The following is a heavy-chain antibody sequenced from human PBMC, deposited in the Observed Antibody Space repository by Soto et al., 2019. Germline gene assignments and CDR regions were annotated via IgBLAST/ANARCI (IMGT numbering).Heavy chain of an antibody. D-gene: IGHD3-3*01. CDR2: IYNGGST. CDR3: ARAPVGLDTISYFDY. Sequence: SETLSLTCAVSGGYISVGFHWAWLRRPPGKGLEWIGYIYNGGSTYYRPSLESRMHMSLDATRNHYSLRLTSVTAADTAVYFCARAPVGLDTISYFDYWGQGKLVTVSS. CDR1: GGYISVGFH. V-gene: IGHV4-30-2*05. J-gene: IGHJ4*02.